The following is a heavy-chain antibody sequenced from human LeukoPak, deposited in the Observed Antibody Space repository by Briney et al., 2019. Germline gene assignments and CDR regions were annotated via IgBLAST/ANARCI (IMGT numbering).Heavy chain of an antibody. Sequence: PGGSLRLSCAASGFTFSSYSMNWVRQAPGKGLEWVSSISSSSSYIYYADSVKGRFTISRDNSKNTLFLRMNSLRAEDTAVYYCAKDGRSITPGLWGLGTLVTVPS. CDR2: ISSSSSYI. CDR1: GFTFSSYS. CDR3: AKDGRSITPGL. D-gene: IGHD3-10*01. J-gene: IGHJ4*02. V-gene: IGHV3-21*04.